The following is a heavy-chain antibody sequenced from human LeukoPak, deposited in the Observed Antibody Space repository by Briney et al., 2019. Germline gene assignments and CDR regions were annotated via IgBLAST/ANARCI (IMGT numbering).Heavy chain of an antibody. J-gene: IGHJ4*02. V-gene: IGHV4-39*01. CDR3: ARALITASVYFDY. Sequence: PSETLSLTCTVSGGSISNNSYYWGWIRQPPGKGLEWIGSIYYSGSTFYNPSLKSRVTIFVDTSKNQFSLKLSSVTAPDTAVNYCARALITASVYFDYWGQGTLVTVSA. CDR2: IYYSGST. CDR1: GGSISNNSYY. D-gene: IGHD6-6*01.